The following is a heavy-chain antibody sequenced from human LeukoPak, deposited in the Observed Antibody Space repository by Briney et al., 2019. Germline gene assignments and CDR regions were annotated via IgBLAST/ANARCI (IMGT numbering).Heavy chain of an antibody. J-gene: IGHJ5*02. CDR3: ARGPGYGDYEDWFDP. V-gene: IGHV3-7*01. CDR2: IKQDGSEI. Sequence: PGGSLRLSCAASGFTFSNYWMSWVRQAPGKELEWVANIKQDGSEIYYVDSVKGRFTISRDNAKNSLYLQMNSLRAEDTAVYYCARGPGYGDYEDWFDPWGQGTLVTVSS. CDR1: GFTFSNYW. D-gene: IGHD4-17*01.